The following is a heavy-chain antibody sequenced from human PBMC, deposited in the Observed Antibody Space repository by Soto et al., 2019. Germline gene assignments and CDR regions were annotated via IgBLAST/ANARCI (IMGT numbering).Heavy chain of an antibody. CDR2: TSYDGSKK. CDR3: TKERTMFGVARRPGFDY. J-gene: IGHJ4*02. V-gene: IGHV3-30*18. CDR1: GFSFSNYG. Sequence: QVQLVESGGGVVQPGRSLRLSCAASGFSFSNYGMHWVRQAPGKGLEWVAVTSYDGSKKYYVDPVKGRFTISRDNSKNTLYLQMNSLRAEDTAVYYCTKERTMFGVARRPGFDYWGQGPLVTVSS. D-gene: IGHD3-3*01.